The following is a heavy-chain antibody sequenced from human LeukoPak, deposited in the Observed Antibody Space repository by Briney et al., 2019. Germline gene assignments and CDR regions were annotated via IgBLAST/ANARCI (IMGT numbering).Heavy chain of an antibody. J-gene: IGHJ4*02. D-gene: IGHD3-10*01. CDR3: ARGGEY. CDR1: GFTFDDYA. CDR2: ISWNSGSI. Sequence: PGRSLRLSCAASGFTFDDYAMHWVRQAPGKGLEWVSGISWNSGSIGYADSVKGRFTISRDNAKNSLYLQMDGLRVDDTAVYYCARGGEYWGQGTLVTVSS. V-gene: IGHV3-9*01.